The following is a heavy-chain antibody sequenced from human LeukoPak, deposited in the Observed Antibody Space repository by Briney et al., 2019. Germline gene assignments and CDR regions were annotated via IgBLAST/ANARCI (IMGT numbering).Heavy chain of an antibody. CDR2: INPSGGSA. V-gene: IGHV1-46*01. CDR1: GYTFTSYY. J-gene: IGHJ6*02. CDR3: AREGFPPKISDFWSGLGPYYYYGMDV. D-gene: IGHD3-3*01. Sequence: GASVKVSCKASGYTFTSYYMHWVRQAPGQGLEWMGIINPSGGSASYTQKFQGRVTMTRDTSTSTVYMELSSLRSEDTAVYYCAREGFPPKISDFWSGLGPYYYYGMDVWGHGTTVTVSS.